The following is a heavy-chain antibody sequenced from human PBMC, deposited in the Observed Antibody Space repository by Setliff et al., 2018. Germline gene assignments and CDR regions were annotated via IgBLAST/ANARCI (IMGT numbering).Heavy chain of an antibody. CDR2: ISPIYGYT. CDR3: ARDRYYNSWSGTSITAPHDAFDI. V-gene: IGHV1-18*01. D-gene: IGHD3-3*01. Sequence: ASVKVSCKASGFVFTNYAITWVRQAPGQGLEWMGWISPIYGYTSYAQKFQDRVTITADTSTGTAYLELRSLTSDDTAVYYCARDRYYNSWSGTSITAPHDAFDIWGQGTRVTVSS. J-gene: IGHJ3*02. CDR1: GFVFTNYA.